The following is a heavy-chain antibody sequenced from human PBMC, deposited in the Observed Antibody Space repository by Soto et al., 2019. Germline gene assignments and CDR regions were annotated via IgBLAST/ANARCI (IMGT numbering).Heavy chain of an antibody. J-gene: IGHJ6*02. D-gene: IGHD2-15*01. Sequence: QVQLVESGGGVVQPGRSLRLSCAASGFTFSSYAMYWVRQAPGKGLEWVAVISYDGNNKYYADSVKGRFTISRDNSKNTLYLQMSILRAEDTDVYYCAIAGCDGGSCYTLVGLRYGMDVWGQGTTVTVSS. V-gene: IGHV3-30-3*01. CDR3: AIAGCDGGSCYTLVGLRYGMDV. CDR2: ISYDGNNK. CDR1: GFTFSSYA.